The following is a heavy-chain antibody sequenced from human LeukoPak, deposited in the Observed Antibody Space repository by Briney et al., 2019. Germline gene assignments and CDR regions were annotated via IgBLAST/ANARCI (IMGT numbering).Heavy chain of an antibody. Sequence: SETLSLTCAVSGASISSSNSNWGWIRQPPGKGLEWIGSIYYSGRTDYNPSLKSRVTISVDVSKNHFSLKLSSVTAADTAVYYCARQIHALWYWGQGTLVTVSS. CDR1: GASISSSNSN. V-gene: IGHV4-39*01. J-gene: IGHJ4*02. CDR2: IYYSGRT. D-gene: IGHD2-21*01. CDR3: ARQIHALWY.